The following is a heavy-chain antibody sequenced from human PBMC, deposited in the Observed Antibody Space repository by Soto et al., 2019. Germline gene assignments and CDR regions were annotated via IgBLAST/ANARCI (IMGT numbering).Heavy chain of an antibody. CDR2: ISKSGGST. J-gene: IGHJ4*02. CDR3: AKDPPTTGTTFDY. V-gene: IGHV3-23*01. Sequence: GYLRLSCAASGFTFSNFAMSWVRQAPGKGLEWVSTISKSGGSTYYADSVKGRFTISRDNSKNTLFLQINSLRAEDTAIYYCAKDPPTTGTTFDYWGQGTLVTVSS. D-gene: IGHD1-1*01. CDR1: GFTFSNFA.